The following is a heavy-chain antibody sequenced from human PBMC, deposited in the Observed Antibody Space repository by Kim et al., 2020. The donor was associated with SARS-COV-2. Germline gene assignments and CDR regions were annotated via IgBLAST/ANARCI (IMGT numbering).Heavy chain of an antibody. D-gene: IGHD3-10*01. CDR1: GGSISSGGYY. CDR3: ARDNLYGSGSYYYYYGMDV. Sequence: SETLSLTCTVSGGSISSGGYYWSWIRQHPGKGLEWIGYIYYSGSTYYNPSLKRRVTISVDTSKNQFSLKLSSVTAADTAVYYCARDNLYGSGSYYYYYGMDVWGQGTTVTVSS. J-gene: IGHJ6*02. V-gene: IGHV4-31*03. CDR2: IYYSGST.